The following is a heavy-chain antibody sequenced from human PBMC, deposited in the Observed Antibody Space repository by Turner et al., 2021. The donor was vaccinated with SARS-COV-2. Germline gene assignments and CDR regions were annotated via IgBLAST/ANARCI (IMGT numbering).Heavy chain of an antibody. V-gene: IGHV3-53*01. CDR2: SYSGGST. J-gene: IGHJ3*02. CDR1: GFTVSSNY. Sequence: EVQLVESGGGLIQPGGSLRLSCAASGFTVSSNYMSWVRQGPGKGLEWVSVSYSGGSTYYADSVKGRFTISRDNSKNTLYLQMNSLRAEDTAVYYCARGYSSGWYQRGAFDIWGQGTMVTVSS. D-gene: IGHD6-19*01. CDR3: ARGYSSGWYQRGAFDI.